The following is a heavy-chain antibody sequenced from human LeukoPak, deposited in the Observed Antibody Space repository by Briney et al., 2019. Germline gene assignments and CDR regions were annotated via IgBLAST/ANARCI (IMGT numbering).Heavy chain of an antibody. V-gene: IGHV3-23*01. CDR3: AKTPDIVVVVAATLFDY. CDR2: ISGSGGST. J-gene: IGHJ4*02. CDR1: GLTFSSYA. D-gene: IGHD2-15*01. Sequence: PGGSLRLSCAASGLTFSSYAMSWVRQAPGKGLEWVSAISGSGGSTYYADSVKGGLTISRDNSKNTLYLQMTSLRAEDTAVYYCAKTPDIVVVVAATLFDYWGQGTLVTVSS.